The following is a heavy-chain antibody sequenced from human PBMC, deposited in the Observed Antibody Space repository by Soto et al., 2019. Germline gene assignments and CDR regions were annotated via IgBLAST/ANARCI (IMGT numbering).Heavy chain of an antibody. CDR1: GFSFRKYA. J-gene: IGHJ4*02. Sequence: GGSLRLSCAASGFSFRKYAMSWVRQAPGKGLEWVSAISGSGGSTYYADSVKGRFTISRDNSKNTLYLQMNSLRAEDTAVYYCAKGIAGYSSSWYFMGIDYWGQGTLVTVSS. D-gene: IGHD6-13*01. CDR2: ISGSGGST. V-gene: IGHV3-23*01. CDR3: AKGIAGYSSSWYFMGIDY.